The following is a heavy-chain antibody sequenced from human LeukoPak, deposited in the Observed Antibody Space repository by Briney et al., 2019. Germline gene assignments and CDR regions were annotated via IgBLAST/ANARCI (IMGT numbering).Heavy chain of an antibody. V-gene: IGHV3-23*01. CDR2: ISGGGDAT. Sequence: PGGSLRLSCATSGFTFSRYGMSWVRQAPGKGLEWVSTISGGGDATYYADSVKGRFTISRDNSKNTLYLQRNSLRVEDTAVYYCARDSSMLRGPLVIYYFDFWGQGTLVTVSS. D-gene: IGHD3-10*01. CDR1: GFTFSRYG. J-gene: IGHJ4*02. CDR3: ARDSSMLRGPLVIYYFDF.